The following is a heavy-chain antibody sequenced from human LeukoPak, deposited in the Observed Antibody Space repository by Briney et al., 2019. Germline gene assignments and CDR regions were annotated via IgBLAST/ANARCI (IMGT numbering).Heavy chain of an antibody. Sequence: GRSLRLSCAASGFTFDDYAMHWVRQAPGKGLGWVSGISWNSGSIGYAESVKGRFTISRDNAKNSLYLQMNSLRAEDTALYYCAKDRSYYDSSGYYDYWGQGTLVTVSS. J-gene: IGHJ4*02. CDR2: ISWNSGSI. V-gene: IGHV3-9*01. D-gene: IGHD3-22*01. CDR3: AKDRSYYDSSGYYDY. CDR1: GFTFDDYA.